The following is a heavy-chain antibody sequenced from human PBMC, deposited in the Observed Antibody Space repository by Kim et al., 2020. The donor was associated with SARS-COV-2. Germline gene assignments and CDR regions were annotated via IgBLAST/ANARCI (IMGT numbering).Heavy chain of an antibody. Sequence: ASVKVSCKASGYTFTSYYMHWVRQAPGQGLEWMGIINPSGGSTSYAQKFQGRVTMTRDTSTSTVYMELSSLRSEDTAVYYCARDASEGTANLWLVRGGYFQHWGQGTLVTVSS. CDR3: ARDASEGTANLWLVRGGYFQH. CDR2: INPSGGST. D-gene: IGHD6-19*01. V-gene: IGHV1-46*01. J-gene: IGHJ1*01. CDR1: GYTFTSYY.